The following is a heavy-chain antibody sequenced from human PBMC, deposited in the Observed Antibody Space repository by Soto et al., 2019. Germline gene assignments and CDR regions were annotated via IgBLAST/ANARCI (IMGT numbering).Heavy chain of an antibody. D-gene: IGHD1-7*01. J-gene: IGHJ4*02. V-gene: IGHV1-69*06. CDR3: ARDMTRTVVPYFDF. CDR2: IIPISGAA. Sequence: QVQLVQSGAEVKKPGSSVKVSCKASGGTFSNYVVNWVRQAPGQGIEWMGRIIPISGAANYAQKFQGRVTITSDKSTSTSYMELSSLRSEDTAVYYCARDMTRTVVPYFDFWGQGTLVTVSS. CDR1: GGTFSNYV.